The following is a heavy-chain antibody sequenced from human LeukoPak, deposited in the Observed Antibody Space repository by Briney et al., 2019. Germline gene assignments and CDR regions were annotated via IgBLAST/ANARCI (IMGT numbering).Heavy chain of an antibody. V-gene: IGHV3-21*01. D-gene: IGHD1-26*01. J-gene: IGHJ4*02. CDR1: GFTFSSYS. CDR3: ARDGSGSYRPFDY. Sequence: GGSLRLSCAASGFTFSSYSMNWVRQAPGKGLEWVSSISSSSSYIYYADSVKGRFTISRDNAKNSLYLQMNSLRAEDTAVYYCARDGSGSYRPFDYWGQGTLVSVSS. CDR2: ISSSSSYI.